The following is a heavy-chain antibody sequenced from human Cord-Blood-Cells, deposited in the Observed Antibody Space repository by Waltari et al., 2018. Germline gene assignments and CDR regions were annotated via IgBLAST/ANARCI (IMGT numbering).Heavy chain of an antibody. CDR1: GFTFSSYP. J-gene: IGHJ4*02. CDR2: ISYDGSNK. Sequence: QVQLVESGGGVVQPGRSLRLSCAASGFTFSSYPMHWVRQAPGKGLEWVAVISYDGSNKYYADSVKGRFTISRDNSKNTLYLQMNSLRAEDTAVYYCASGGSGWYFDYWGQGTLVTVSS. CDR3: ASGGSGWYFDY. V-gene: IGHV3-30-3*01. D-gene: IGHD6-19*01.